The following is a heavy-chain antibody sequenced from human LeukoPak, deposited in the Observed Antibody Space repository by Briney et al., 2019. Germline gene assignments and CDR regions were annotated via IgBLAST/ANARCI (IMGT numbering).Heavy chain of an antibody. CDR1: GFTFTTSW. Sequence: GGSLRLSCAASGFTFTTSWMHWVRQAPGKGLVWVSHISTDGSITNYADSVKDRFTISRDNAKNTLYLQMNSLRAEDTAVYYCARGPGAGFDIWGQGTMVTVSS. CDR2: ISTDGSIT. CDR3: ARGPGAGFDI. J-gene: IGHJ3*02. V-gene: IGHV3-74*01. D-gene: IGHD6-19*01.